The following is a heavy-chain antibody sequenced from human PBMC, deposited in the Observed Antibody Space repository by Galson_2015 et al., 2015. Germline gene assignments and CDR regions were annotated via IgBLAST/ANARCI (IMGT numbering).Heavy chain of an antibody. J-gene: IGHJ3*02. D-gene: IGHD3-16*01. Sequence: SLRLSCAASGFTFEDYSLHWVRQAPGRGLEWVSLIDKKGEKVFYGDSVEGRFAISRDNRRRSLYLQMNSLRADDSALYYCAKEKLGTSWVSFDIWGQGTMVTVSS. CDR2: IDKKGEKV. V-gene: IGHV3-43*01. CDR3: AKEKLGTSWVSFDI. CDR1: GFTFEDYS.